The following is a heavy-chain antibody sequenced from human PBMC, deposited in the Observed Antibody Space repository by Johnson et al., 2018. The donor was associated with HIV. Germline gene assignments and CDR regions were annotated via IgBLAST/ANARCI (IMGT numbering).Heavy chain of an antibody. CDR2: ISYDGSNK. D-gene: IGHD3-22*01. V-gene: IGHV3-30-3*01. J-gene: IGHJ3*02. CDR1: GFTFSSYA. CDR3: ARELYYDSRGYDGGAFDI. Sequence: QVQLVESGGGVVQPGRSLRLSCAASGFTFSSYAMHWVRQAPGKGLEWVAVISYDGSNKYYADSVKGRFTISRDNSKNTLYLQMNSLRAEDTAVYYCARELYYDSRGYDGGAFDILGQGTMVTVSS.